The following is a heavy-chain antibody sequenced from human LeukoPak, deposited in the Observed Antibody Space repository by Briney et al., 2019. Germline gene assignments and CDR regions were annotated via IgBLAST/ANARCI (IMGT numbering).Heavy chain of an antibody. V-gene: IGHV3-48*03. Sequence: GGSLRLSCAASGFTFSSYEMNWARQAPGKGLEWVSYISSSGSTIYYADSVKGRFTISRDNAKNSLYLQMNSLRAEDTAVYYCARGYSSGPLSDDAFDIWGQGTMVTVSS. D-gene: IGHD6-19*01. J-gene: IGHJ3*02. CDR2: ISSSGSTI. CDR3: ARGYSSGPLSDDAFDI. CDR1: GFTFSSYE.